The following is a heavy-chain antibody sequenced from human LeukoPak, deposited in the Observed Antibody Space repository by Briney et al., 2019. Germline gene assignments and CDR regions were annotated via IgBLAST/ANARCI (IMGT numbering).Heavy chain of an antibody. J-gene: IGHJ4*02. Sequence: PGGSLRLSCAASGFTFSSYGMHWVRQAPGKGLEWVAVIWYDGSNKYYADSVKGRFTISRDNSKNTLYLQMNSLRAEDTAVYYCAKEAAAGYFDHWGQGTLVTVSS. D-gene: IGHD6-13*01. CDR3: AKEAAAGYFDH. CDR2: IWYDGSNK. V-gene: IGHV3-33*06. CDR1: GFTFSSYG.